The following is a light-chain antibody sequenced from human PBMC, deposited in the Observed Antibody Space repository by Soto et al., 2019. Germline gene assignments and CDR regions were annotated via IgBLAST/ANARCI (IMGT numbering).Light chain of an antibody. CDR2: KAS. CDR3: QEYGSSSPWT. V-gene: IGKV1-5*03. CDR1: QSISSW. Sequence: DIQMTQSPSTLSASVGDRVTITCRASQSISSWLAWYQQKPGRAPKLLIYKASSLETGVPSRFSGSGSGTEFPLIISSLQPDDFAGYYCQEYGSSSPWTFGQGTKVEIK. J-gene: IGKJ1*01.